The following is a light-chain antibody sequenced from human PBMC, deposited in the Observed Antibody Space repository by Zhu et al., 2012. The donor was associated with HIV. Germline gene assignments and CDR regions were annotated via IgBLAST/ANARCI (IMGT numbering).Light chain of an antibody. CDR2: GAS. J-gene: IGKJ2*01. Sequence: ILLTQSPGTLSLSPGGRATLSCRTSQYINSNYLAWFQHKPGQAPRLLIYGASTRATGIPDRFTGSGSGTDFVLTINRLEPEDFAVYYCQQYGYAPYTFGQGTNLDI. V-gene: IGKV3-20*01. CDR1: QYINSNY. CDR3: QQYGYAPYT.